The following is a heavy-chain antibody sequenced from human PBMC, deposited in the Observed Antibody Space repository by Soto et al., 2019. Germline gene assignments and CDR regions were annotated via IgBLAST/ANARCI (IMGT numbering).Heavy chain of an antibody. CDR3: AKDCKVLGQYDYIWGSYRPNDAFDI. CDR2: ISGSGGST. CDR1: GFTFSSYA. Sequence: SGGSLRLSCAASGFTFSSYAMSWVRQAPGKGLEWVSAISGSGGSTYYADSVKGRFTISRDNSKNTLYLQMNSLRAEDTAVYYCAKDCKVLGQYDYIWGSYRPNDAFDIWGQGTMVTVSS. D-gene: IGHD3-16*02. V-gene: IGHV3-23*01. J-gene: IGHJ3*02.